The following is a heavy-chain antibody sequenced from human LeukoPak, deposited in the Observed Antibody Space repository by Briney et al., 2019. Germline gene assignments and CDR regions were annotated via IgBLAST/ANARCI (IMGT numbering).Heavy chain of an antibody. D-gene: IGHD3-10*01. CDR1: GNSISSGDNY. J-gene: IGHJ6*03. Sequence: SETLSLTCTVSGNSISSGDNYWSWIRQPAGKGLEWIGRIYTSGSTNYNPSLKSRVTMSVDTSKNQFSLKLSSVTAADTAVYYCARVGGSGSYYYYYYMDVWGKGTTVTISS. CDR3: ARVGGSGSYYYYYYMDV. CDR2: IYTSGST. V-gene: IGHV4-61*02.